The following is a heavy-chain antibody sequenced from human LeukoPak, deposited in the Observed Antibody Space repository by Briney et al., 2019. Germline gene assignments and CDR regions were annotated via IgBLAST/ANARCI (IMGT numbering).Heavy chain of an antibody. CDR2: IIPIFGTA. V-gene: IGHV1-69*05. Sequence: SVKVSCKASGGTFSSYAFSWVRQAPGQGLEWVGGIIPIFGTANYAQKFQGRVTITTDESTSTACMELSSLRSEDTAVYYCANYFSDSSGYYPPLVYWGQGTLVTVSS. J-gene: IGHJ4*02. D-gene: IGHD3-22*01. CDR1: GGTFSSYA. CDR3: ANYFSDSSGYYPPLVY.